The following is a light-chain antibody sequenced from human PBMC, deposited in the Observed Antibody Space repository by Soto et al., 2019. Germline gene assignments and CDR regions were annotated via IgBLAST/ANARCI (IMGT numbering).Light chain of an antibody. CDR2: AAS. Sequence: DIQMTQSPSSLSASVGDRVTITCRASQSISSYLNWYQQKPGKAPKLLIYAASSLQSGVPSRFSVSGSGTYFTLTISSLQPEEFATYYCQQSYSTPRNFGPGTKVDIK. J-gene: IGKJ3*01. CDR1: QSISSY. CDR3: QQSYSTPRN. V-gene: IGKV1-39*01.